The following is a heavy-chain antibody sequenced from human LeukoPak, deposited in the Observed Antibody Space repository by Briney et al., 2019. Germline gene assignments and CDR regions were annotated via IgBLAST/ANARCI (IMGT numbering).Heavy chain of an antibody. V-gene: IGHV3-21*01. CDR3: AMEWRCDAFDI. D-gene: IGHD3-3*01. J-gene: IGHJ3*02. CDR1: GFTFSSYS. CDR2: ISSSSSYI. Sequence: GGSLRLSCAASGFTFSSYSMNWVRQAPGKGLEWVSSISSSSSYIYYADSVKGRFTISRDNAKNSLYLQMNSLRAEDTAVYYCAMEWRCDAFDIWGQGTMVTVSS.